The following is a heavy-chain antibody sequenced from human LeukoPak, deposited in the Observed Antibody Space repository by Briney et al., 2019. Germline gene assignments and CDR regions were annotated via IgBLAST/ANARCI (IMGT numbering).Heavy chain of an antibody. D-gene: IGHD6-13*01. CDR1: GFTFSSYW. J-gene: IGHJ4*02. Sequence: GGSLRLSCAASGFTFSSYWMGWVRQAPGKGLEWVANIKTDGYDKYYVDSLKGRFTISRDNAENSLYLQMDSLRAEDTAVYYCARDQYVFFPSPAGTIVETGTAAADYLYYFDYWGQGTLVTVSS. V-gene: IGHV3-7*01. CDR3: ARDQYVFFPSPAGTIVETGTAAADYLYYFDY. CDR2: IKTDGYDK.